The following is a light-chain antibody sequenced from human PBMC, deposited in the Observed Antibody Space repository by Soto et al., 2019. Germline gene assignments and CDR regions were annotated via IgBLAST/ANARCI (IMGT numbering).Light chain of an antibody. CDR2: STN. V-gene: IGLV8-61*01. CDR3: ALYMSSGISV. Sequence: QAVVTQEPSFSVSPGGTVTLTCALSSGSVSTSYYPSWYQQTPGQAPRTLIYSTNTRSSGVPDRFSGSILGNKAALTITGAHADDESYYYCALYMSSGISVFGGGTKLTVL. J-gene: IGLJ3*02. CDR1: SGSVSTSYY.